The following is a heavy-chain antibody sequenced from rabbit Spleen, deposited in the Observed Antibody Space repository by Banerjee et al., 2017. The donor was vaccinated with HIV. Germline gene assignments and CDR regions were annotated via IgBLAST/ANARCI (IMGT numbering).Heavy chain of an antibody. CDR2: IAGSSSGFT. J-gene: IGHJ4*01. Sequence: QEQLVESGGDLVKPGTSLTLTCTASGFSFNNNYYMCWVRQAPGKGLELIACIAGSSSGFTYSATWAKGRFTCSKTSSTTVTLQMTSLTVADTATYFCARDAGSGHYIDAYFDLWGPGTLVTVS. V-gene: IGHV1S45*01. CDR3: ARDAGSGHYIDAYFDL. CDR1: GFSFNNNYY. D-gene: IGHD8-1*01.